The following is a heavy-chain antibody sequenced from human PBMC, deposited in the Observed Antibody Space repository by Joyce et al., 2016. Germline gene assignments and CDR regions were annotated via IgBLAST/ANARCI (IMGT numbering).Heavy chain of an antibody. CDR3: ARNKYGTGDFDF. CDR1: GYTFTNFD. J-gene: IGHJ4*02. V-gene: IGHV1-8*01. D-gene: IGHD7-27*01. CDR2: MTPNSGNT. Sequence: QVQLVQSGAEVKKPGASVKVSCKASGYTFTNFDINWVRQAPGQGLEWLGCMTPNSGNTGYAQNFQGRVTMTRDISISTAYMELSSLRSEDTAVYFCARNKYGTGDFDFWGQGTPVTVSS.